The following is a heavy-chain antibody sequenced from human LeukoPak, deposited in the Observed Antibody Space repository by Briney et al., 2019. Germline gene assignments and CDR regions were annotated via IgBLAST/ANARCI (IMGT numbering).Heavy chain of an antibody. CDR1: GFTFSNAW. J-gene: IGHJ4*02. V-gene: IGHV3-15*01. CDR2: IKSKTDGGTT. D-gene: IGHD5-18*01. Sequence: PGGSLRLSCAASGFTFSNAWMSWVRQAPGKGLEWVGRIKSKTDGGTTDYAAPVKGRFTTSRDDSKNTLYLQMNSLKTEDTAVYYCTIVGYSYGTDFDYWGQGTLVTVSS. CDR3: TIVGYSYGTDFDY.